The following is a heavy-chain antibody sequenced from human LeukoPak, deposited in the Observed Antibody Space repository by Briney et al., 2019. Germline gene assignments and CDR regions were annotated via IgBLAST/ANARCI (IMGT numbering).Heavy chain of an antibody. J-gene: IGHJ6*02. CDR2: INHSGST. V-gene: IGHV4-34*01. CDR1: GGSFSGYY. Sequence: SETLSLTCAVYGGSFSGYYWSWIRQPPGKGLEWIGEINHSGSTNYNPSLKSRVTISVDTSKNQFSLKLSSVTAADTAVYYCARGQPLALYYYYGMDVWGQGTTVTVSS. D-gene: IGHD2-2*01. CDR3: ARGQPLALYYYYGMDV.